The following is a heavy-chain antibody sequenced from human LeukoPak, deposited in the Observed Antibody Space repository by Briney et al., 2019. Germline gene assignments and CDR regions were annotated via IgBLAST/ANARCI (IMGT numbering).Heavy chain of an antibody. Sequence: ASVKVSCKASGYTFTSYDINWVRQATGQGLEWMGWMNPNSGNTVYAQKFQGRVTITRNTSISTAYMELSSLRSEDTAVYYCARALYSSSPVPVDYWGQGTLVTVSS. V-gene: IGHV1-8*03. CDR2: MNPNSGNT. J-gene: IGHJ4*02. CDR3: ARALYSSSPVPVDY. CDR1: GYTFTSYD. D-gene: IGHD6-6*01.